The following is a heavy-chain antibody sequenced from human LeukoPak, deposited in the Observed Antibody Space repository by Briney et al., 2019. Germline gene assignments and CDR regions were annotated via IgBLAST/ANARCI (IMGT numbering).Heavy chain of an antibody. V-gene: IGHV3-11*01. CDR3: AREGDWNYVFDY. J-gene: IGHJ4*02. Sequence: GGSLRLSCAASGLTFSDCYMSWTRHAPGKGLEWVSYISSGGGTIYYADSVKGRFTISRDNAKNSLYLQMDSLRAEDTAVYYCAREGDWNYVFDYWGQGTQVTVSS. CDR1: GLTFSDCY. CDR2: ISSGGGTI. D-gene: IGHD1-7*01.